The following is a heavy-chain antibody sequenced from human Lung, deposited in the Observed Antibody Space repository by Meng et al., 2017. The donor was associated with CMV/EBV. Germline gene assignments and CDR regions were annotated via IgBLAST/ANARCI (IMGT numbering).Heavy chain of an antibody. CDR2: ISSTASTI. J-gene: IGHJ5*02. Sequence: GESLKISCAASGFSFSIYSMNWVRQAPGKGLEWISYISSTASTIYYADSVEGRFTISRDDAENSLYLQMNSLRVEDTAVYYCVRDSLADGSDPWGQGTLVTVSS. CDR1: GFSFSIYS. CDR3: VRDSLADGSDP. V-gene: IGHV3-48*04.